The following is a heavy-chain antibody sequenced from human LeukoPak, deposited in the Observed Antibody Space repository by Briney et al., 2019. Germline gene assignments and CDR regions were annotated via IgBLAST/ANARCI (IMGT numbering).Heavy chain of an antibody. CDR3: ASTNIVATTDY. CDR1: GGSFSGYY. D-gene: IGHD5-12*01. V-gene: IGHV4-34*01. CDR2: INHSGST. J-gene: IGHJ4*02. Sequence: SENLSLTCAVYGGSFSGYYWSWIRQPPGKGLEWIGEINHSGSTNYNPSLKSRVTISVDTSKNQFSLKLSSVTAADTAVYYCASTNIVATTDYWGQGTLVTVSS.